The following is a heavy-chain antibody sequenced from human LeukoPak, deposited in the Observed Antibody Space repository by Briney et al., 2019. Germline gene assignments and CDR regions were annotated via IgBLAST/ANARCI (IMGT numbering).Heavy chain of an antibody. Sequence: SETLSLTCTVSGGSISSGSYYWSWIRQPAGKGLEWIGRIYTSGSTNYNPSLKSRVTISVDTSKNQFSLKLSSVTAADTAVHYCARSRSRYSYGNDYWGQGTLVTVSS. CDR2: IYTSGST. V-gene: IGHV4-61*02. CDR1: GGSISSGSYY. D-gene: IGHD5-18*01. CDR3: ARSRSRYSYGNDY. J-gene: IGHJ4*02.